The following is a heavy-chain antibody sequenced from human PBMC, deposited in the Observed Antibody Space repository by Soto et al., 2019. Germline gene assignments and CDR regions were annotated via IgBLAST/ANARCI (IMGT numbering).Heavy chain of an antibody. D-gene: IGHD1-1*01. Sequence: QVQLVQSGAEVKKPGSSVKVSCKASGGTFSSYAISWVRQAPGQGLEWMGGIIPIFGTANYAQKFKGRVTITADESRRKAYMELSSLRSEDTAVYYCAREQLERVFYYYYGMDVWGQGTTVTGSS. J-gene: IGHJ6*02. V-gene: IGHV1-69*01. CDR2: IIPIFGTA. CDR1: GGTFSSYA. CDR3: AREQLERVFYYYYGMDV.